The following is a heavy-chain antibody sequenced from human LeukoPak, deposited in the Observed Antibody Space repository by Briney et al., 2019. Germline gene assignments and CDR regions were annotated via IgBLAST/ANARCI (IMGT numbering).Heavy chain of an antibody. Sequence: HTGGSLRLSCAASGFTFDDYAMHWVRQAPGKGLEWVSGISWNSGSIGYADSVKGRFTISRDNAKNSLYLQMNSLRAEDTALCYCAKEGYWGQGTLVTVSS. CDR1: GFTFDDYA. J-gene: IGHJ4*02. CDR2: ISWNSGSI. CDR3: AKEGY. V-gene: IGHV3-9*01.